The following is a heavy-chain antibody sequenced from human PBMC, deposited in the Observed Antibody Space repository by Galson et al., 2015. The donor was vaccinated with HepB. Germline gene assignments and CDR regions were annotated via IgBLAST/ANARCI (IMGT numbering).Heavy chain of an antibody. V-gene: IGHV3-15*07. J-gene: IGHJ4*02. CDR3: TTAWAPYYDILTGRTYYFDY. Sequence: SLRLSCAASGFTFSNAWMNWVRQAPGRGLEWVGRIKSKTDGGTTDYAAPVKGRFTISRDDSKNTLYLQMNSLKTEDTAVYYCTTAWAPYYDILTGRTYYFDYWGQGTLVTVSS. CDR1: GFTFSNAW. D-gene: IGHD3-9*01. CDR2: IKSKTDGGTT.